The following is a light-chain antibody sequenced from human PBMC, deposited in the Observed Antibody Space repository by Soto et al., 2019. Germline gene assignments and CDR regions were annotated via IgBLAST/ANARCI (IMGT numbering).Light chain of an antibody. CDR1: QSVSSY. CDR3: QQRTSGPPIT. Sequence: EIVLTQSPATLSLSPGERATLSCRASQSVSSYLAWYQQRPGQAPRLLIFDTSNRATDIPARFSGSGSGTDFTLTISGLEPEDFAVYYCQQRTSGPPITCGQGTRLEIK. V-gene: IGKV3-11*01. J-gene: IGKJ5*01. CDR2: DTS.